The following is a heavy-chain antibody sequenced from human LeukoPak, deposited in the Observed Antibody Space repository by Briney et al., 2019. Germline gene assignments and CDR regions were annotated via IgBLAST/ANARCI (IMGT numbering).Heavy chain of an antibody. J-gene: IGHJ4*02. D-gene: IGHD5-12*01. CDR2: ISGHQGNT. CDR1: GYTFTNYG. CDR3: ARSDLATITAGPFEY. Sequence: GASVKVSCKASGYTFTNYGITWVRQAPGQGLEWMGWISGHQGNTEYAQNFQGRVTMTIDTSTSTAYMDLRSLRSDDTAIYFCARSDLATITAGPFEYWGLGTLVAVSS. V-gene: IGHV1-18*01.